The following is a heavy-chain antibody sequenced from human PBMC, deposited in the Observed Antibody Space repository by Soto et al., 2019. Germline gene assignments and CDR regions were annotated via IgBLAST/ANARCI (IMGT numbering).Heavy chain of an antibody. D-gene: IGHD3-10*01. CDR1: GFSLTTTGLG. CDR2: IYWNDEK. Sequence: QITLKESGPTLVTPTQTLTLTCTFSGFSLTTTGLGVAWIRQPPGKALEWLALIYWNDEKRYRPSLRSRLTITKDTSKNQVVLTRTDMDPVDTATYYCAHEGFGSDNWFDAWGQGTLVIVSS. V-gene: IGHV2-5*01. J-gene: IGHJ5*02. CDR3: AHEGFGSDNWFDA.